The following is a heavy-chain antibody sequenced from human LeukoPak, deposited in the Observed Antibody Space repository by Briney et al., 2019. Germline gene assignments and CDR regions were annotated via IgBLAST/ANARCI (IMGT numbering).Heavy chain of an antibody. CDR3: ATNSSGWFGY. Sequence: GGSLRLSCAASGFTVSSNYMSWVRQAPGKGLEWVSVIYNGANTYYTDSVKGRFTISTDNSKNTLYLQMNSLRVEGTAVYYCATNSSGWFGYWGQGTMVTVSS. V-gene: IGHV3-53*01. CDR1: GFTVSSNY. J-gene: IGHJ3*01. CDR2: IYNGANT. D-gene: IGHD6-19*01.